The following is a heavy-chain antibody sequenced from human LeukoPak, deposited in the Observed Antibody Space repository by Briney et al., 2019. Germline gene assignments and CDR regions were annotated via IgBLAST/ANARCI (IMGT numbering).Heavy chain of an antibody. CDR2: ISGYNGNT. CDR3: ARDSYDFLTGRYSGSGGDY. V-gene: IGHV1-18*01. Sequence: ASVKVSCKASGYTFSSYGINWVRQAPGRGLEWMGWISGYNGNTHYAQQFQGRVTMTTDTSTSTVYTELRTLRSDDTAVYYCARDSYDFLTGRYSGSGGDYWGQGTLVTASS. J-gene: IGHJ4*02. D-gene: IGHD3/OR15-3a*01. CDR1: GYTFSSYG.